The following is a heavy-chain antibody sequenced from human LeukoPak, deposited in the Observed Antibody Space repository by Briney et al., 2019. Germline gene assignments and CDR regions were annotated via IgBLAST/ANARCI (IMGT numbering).Heavy chain of an antibody. CDR3: ARVRGYYYMDV. D-gene: IGHD3-10*01. Sequence: PGGSLRLSCAGSGCTFSSYEMSWVRQAPGKGLEWVSYISTSGGTTYYADSVKGRFTISRGIAENSLYLQMNSLRGEDTAVYYCARVRGYYYMDVWGKGTTVTVSS. V-gene: IGHV3-48*03. CDR1: GCTFSSYE. CDR2: ISTSGGTT. J-gene: IGHJ6*03.